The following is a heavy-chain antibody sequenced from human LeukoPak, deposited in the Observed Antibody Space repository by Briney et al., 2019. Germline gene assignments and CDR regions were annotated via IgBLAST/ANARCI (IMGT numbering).Heavy chain of an antibody. V-gene: IGHV3-48*04. CDR1: GLTFSNYS. CDR2: ISSSSSTI. CDR3: ARGKYGGYFIDY. Sequence: GGSLRLSCAASGLTFSNYSMNWVRQAPGKGLEWVSYISSSSSTIHYAGSVKGRFTISRDNAKNTVYLQMNSLRAEDTAVYYCARGKYGGYFIDYWGQGTLVTVSS. D-gene: IGHD5-12*01. J-gene: IGHJ4*02.